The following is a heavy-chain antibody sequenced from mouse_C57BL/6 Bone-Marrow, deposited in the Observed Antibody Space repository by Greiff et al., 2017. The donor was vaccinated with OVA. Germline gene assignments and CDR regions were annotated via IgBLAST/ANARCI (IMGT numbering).Heavy chain of an antibody. V-gene: IGHV1-53*01. CDR3: ALYYGSSPYYFDY. D-gene: IGHD1-1*01. CDR1: GYTFTSYW. J-gene: IGHJ2*01. Sequence: VKLQQPGTELVKPGASVKLSCKASGYTFTSYWMHWVKQRPGQGLEWIGNINPSNGGTNYNEKFKSKATLTVDKSSSTAYMQLSSLTSEDSAVYYCALYYGSSPYYFDYWGQGTTLTVSS. CDR2: INPSNGGT.